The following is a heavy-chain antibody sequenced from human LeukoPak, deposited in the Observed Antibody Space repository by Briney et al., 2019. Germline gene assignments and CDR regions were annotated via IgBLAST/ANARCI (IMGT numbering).Heavy chain of an antibody. V-gene: IGHV4-4*07. CDR1: GGSISSYY. CDR2: IYTSGST. CDR3: ARDVIAAPPGDYYYMDV. Sequence: PSETLSLTCTVSGGSISSYYWSWIRQPAGKGLEWIGRIYTSGSTNYNPSLKSRVTMSVDTSKNQFSLKLSSVTAADTAVYYCARDVIAAPPGDYYYMDVWGKGTTVTVSS. J-gene: IGHJ6*03. D-gene: IGHD6-25*01.